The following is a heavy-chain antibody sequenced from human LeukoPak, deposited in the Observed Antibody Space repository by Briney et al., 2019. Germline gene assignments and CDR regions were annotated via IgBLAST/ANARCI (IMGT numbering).Heavy chain of an antibody. Sequence: GESLKISCKGSGYSFTSYWIGWVRQMPGKGLGWMGIIYPGDSDTRYSPSFQGQVTISADKSISTAYLQWSSLKASDTAMYYCARSSSWYYDWFDPWGQGTLVTVSS. V-gene: IGHV5-51*01. CDR3: ARSSSWYYDWFDP. CDR1: GYSFTSYW. J-gene: IGHJ5*02. D-gene: IGHD6-13*01. CDR2: IYPGDSDT.